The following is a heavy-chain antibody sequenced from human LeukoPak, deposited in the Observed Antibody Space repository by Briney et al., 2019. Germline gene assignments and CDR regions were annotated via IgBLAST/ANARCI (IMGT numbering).Heavy chain of an antibody. CDR3: ARSYYYGSEKVVFDH. V-gene: IGHV4-59*01. CDR1: AGSIASNY. D-gene: IGHD3-10*01. CDR2: IHTDGST. Sequence: SQRRSLTSTLYAGSIASNYRSWIRQPPGPGLEWIGYIHTDGSTNFNPSLQSRDIISVDPSKSQFSLRRSSLSAADTAVYYCARSYYYGSEKVVFDHWGQGSLVTVSS. J-gene: IGHJ4*02.